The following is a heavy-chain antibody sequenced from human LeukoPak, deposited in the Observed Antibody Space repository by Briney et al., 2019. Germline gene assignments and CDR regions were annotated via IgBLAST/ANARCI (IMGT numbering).Heavy chain of an antibody. CDR2: MNPNSGNT. D-gene: IGHD2-2*02. CDR3: ARSVPAAIQTITNWFDP. CDR1: GYTFTSYD. Sequence: RASLKVSCKASGYTFTSYDINWVRQATGQGLEWLGWMNPNSGNTGYAQKFQGRVTMTRNTSISTAYMELSSLRSEDTAVYYCARSVPAAIQTITNWFDPWGQGTLVTASS. J-gene: IGHJ5*02. V-gene: IGHV1-8*01.